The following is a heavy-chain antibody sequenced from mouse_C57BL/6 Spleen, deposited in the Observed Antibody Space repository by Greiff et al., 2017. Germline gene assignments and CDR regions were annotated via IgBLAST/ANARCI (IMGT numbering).Heavy chain of an antibody. CDR1: GYTFTDYY. V-gene: IGHV1-18*01. Sequence: EVQLQQSGPELVKPGASVKISCKASGYTFTDYYMDWVKQSPGQSLEWIGDINPNNGGTIYNEKFKGKATLTVDKSSSTAYMELRSLTSEDTAVYYCAREGAYYSGSAMDYWGQGTSVTVSS. CDR2: INPNNGGT. J-gene: IGHJ4*01. CDR3: AREGAYYSGSAMDY. D-gene: IGHD1-1*01.